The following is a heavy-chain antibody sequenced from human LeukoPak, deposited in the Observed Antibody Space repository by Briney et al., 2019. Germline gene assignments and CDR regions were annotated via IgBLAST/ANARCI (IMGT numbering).Heavy chain of an antibody. Sequence: GGSLRLSCAASGFTFTSYGMSWVRQAPGKGLEWVSAISTSGVETAYADSVKGRFTFSRDNSKNTLYLQMNSLGAEDTAVYYCAKDQRIPAVVRGPYDYWGQGTLVTVSS. CDR1: GFTFTSYG. CDR2: ISTSGVET. CDR3: AKDQRIPAVVRGPYDY. D-gene: IGHD2-2*01. V-gene: IGHV3-23*01. J-gene: IGHJ4*02.